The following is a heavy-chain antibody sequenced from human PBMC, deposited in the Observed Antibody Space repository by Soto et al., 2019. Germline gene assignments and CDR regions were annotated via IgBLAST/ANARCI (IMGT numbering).Heavy chain of an antibody. J-gene: IGHJ4*02. Sequence: QVQLQESGPGLVKPSQTLSLTCTVSGGSISSGGHYWNWIRQHPGKGLEWIGYIYHSWSAYYNPSLKSRVTISVDTSKNQFSLKLSPVTAADTAVYYCARRYYYDRSGYYYFDYWGQGTLVTVSS. D-gene: IGHD3-22*01. CDR1: GGSISSGGHY. CDR3: ARRYYYDRSGYYYFDY. V-gene: IGHV4-31*03. CDR2: IYHSWSA.